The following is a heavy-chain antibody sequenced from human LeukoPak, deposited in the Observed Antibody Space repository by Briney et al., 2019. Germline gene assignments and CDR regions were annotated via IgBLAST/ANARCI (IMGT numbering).Heavy chain of an antibody. J-gene: IGHJ5*01. CDR2: INSDRSIT. CDR3: VTALGDS. Sequence: PAGSLRLSCAASGFTFRYSWMSWVRQAPGKGLVWVSRINSDRSITNYADSVKGRFTISRDNAKNTMYLQMNSLRAEDTAVYYCVTALGDSWGQGTLVTVSS. V-gene: IGHV3-74*01. CDR1: GFTFRYSW. D-gene: IGHD5-18*01.